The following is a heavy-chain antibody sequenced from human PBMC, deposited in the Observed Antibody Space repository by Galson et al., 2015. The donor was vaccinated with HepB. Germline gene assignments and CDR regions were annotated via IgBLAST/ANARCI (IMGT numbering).Heavy chain of an antibody. CDR2: ISYDGSNK. Sequence: SLRLSCAASGFTFSSYAMHWVRQAPGKGLEWVAVISYDGSNKYYADSVKGRFTISRDNSKNTLYLQMNSLRAEDTAVYYCARDQGYYFDYWGQGTLVTVSS. CDR1: GFTFSSYA. J-gene: IGHJ4*02. CDR3: ARDQGYYFDY. V-gene: IGHV3-30*04.